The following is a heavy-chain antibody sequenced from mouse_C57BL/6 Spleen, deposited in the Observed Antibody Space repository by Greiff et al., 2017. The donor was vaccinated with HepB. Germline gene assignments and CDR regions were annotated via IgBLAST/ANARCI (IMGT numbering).Heavy chain of an antibody. CDR3: ARQTTTGAMDY. Sequence: EVKLVESGGDLVKPGGSLKLSCAASGFTFSSYGMSWVRQTPDKRLEWVATISSGGSYTYYPDSMKGRFTISRDNAKNTLYLQMSSLKSEDTAMYYCARQTTTGAMDYWGQGTSVTVSS. CDR1: GFTFSSYG. V-gene: IGHV5-6*01. D-gene: IGHD2-14*01. J-gene: IGHJ4*01. CDR2: ISSGGSYT.